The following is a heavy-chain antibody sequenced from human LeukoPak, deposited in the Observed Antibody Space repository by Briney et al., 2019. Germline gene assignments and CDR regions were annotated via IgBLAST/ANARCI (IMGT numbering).Heavy chain of an antibody. CDR3: ARVGEFLRSPYYYMDV. Sequence: GGSLRLSCAASGFAFSSYAMSWVRQAPGKGLEWVSAISGSGGSTYYADSVKGRFTISRDNSKNSLYMQMNSLRAEDTAVYYCARVGEFLRSPYYYMDVWGTGTTVTVSS. CDR2: ISGSGGST. D-gene: IGHD3-3*01. CDR1: GFAFSSYA. J-gene: IGHJ6*03. V-gene: IGHV3-23*01.